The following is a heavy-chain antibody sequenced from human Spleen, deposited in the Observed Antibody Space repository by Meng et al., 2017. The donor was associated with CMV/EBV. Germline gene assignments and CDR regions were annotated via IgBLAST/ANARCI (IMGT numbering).Heavy chain of an antibody. CDR2: IDDSGST. Sequence: QVQLQESGPGLVTPSGTLSLTCGFSGVSISSNIRWTWVRQPPGKGLEWIGDIDDSGSTNYNPSLNSRISISLDKSKNHFSLKVNSVTAADTAVYYCARGKQDAWELLAYWGQGALVTVSS. CDR1: GVSISSNIR. D-gene: IGHD1-26*01. V-gene: IGHV4-4*02. J-gene: IGHJ4*02. CDR3: ARGKQDAWELLAY.